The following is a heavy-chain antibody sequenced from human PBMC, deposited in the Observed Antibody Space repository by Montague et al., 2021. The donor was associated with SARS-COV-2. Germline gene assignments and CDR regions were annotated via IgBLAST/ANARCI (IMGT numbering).Heavy chain of an antibody. V-gene: IGHV4-39*01. Sequence: SETLSLTCTVSGGSISSSSYHWGWIRQPPGKGLDWIGNIFYTGTTYYNPSLKSRVTIFVDTSKNQFSLKLTSVAAADTAVYYCARHYGSGSDYWGQGTLLTVSS. CDR1: GGSISSSSYH. CDR3: ARHYGSGSDY. J-gene: IGHJ4*02. D-gene: IGHD3-10*01. CDR2: IFYTGTT.